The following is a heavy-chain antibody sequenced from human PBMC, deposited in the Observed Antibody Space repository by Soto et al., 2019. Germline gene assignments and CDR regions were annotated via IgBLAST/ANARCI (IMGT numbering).Heavy chain of an antibody. CDR2: ISAHTGNT. J-gene: IGHJ4*02. CDR1: GYTFISYG. Sequence: QVHLVQSGAEVKKPGASVKVSCKTSGYTFISYGITWVRQAPGQGLEWIGWISAHTGNTNYTQKFQGRRTMTTDTSTSTAYMELRSLRSDDTAVYYCARDLVDWGQGTLVTVSS. CDR3: ARDLVD. V-gene: IGHV1-18*01. D-gene: IGHD3-16*01.